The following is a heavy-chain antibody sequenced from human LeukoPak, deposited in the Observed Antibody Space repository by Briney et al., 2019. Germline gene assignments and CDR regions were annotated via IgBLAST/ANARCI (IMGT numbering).Heavy chain of an antibody. CDR2: ISDSGGNT. J-gene: IGHJ4*02. CDR3: AKGSLHPGIFDY. CDR1: GFTFSSCA. Sequence: PGGSLRLSCAASGFTFSSCAMTWVRQAPGKGLEWVSTISDSGGNTYYADSVKGRVTISRDNSKNTRYLQMNSLRAEDTAVYYCAKGSLHPGIFDYWGQGTLVTVSS. V-gene: IGHV3-23*01.